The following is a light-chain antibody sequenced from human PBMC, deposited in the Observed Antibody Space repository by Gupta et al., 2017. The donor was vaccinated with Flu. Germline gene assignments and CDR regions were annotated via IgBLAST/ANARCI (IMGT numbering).Light chain of an antibody. V-gene: IGLV2-14*01. CDR2: EVS. CDR3: SSYTSSSSQV. Sequence: SITISCTGTSSDVGGYNYVSWYQQHPGKAPKLMIYEVSNRPSGVSNRFSGSKSGNTASLTISGRQAEDEADYYCSSYTSSSSQVFGGGTKLTVL. CDR1: SSDVGGYNY. J-gene: IGLJ3*02.